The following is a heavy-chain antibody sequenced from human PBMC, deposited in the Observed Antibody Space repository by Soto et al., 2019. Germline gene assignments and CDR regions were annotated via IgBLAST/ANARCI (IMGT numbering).Heavy chain of an antibody. CDR2: ISYDGSNK. CDR3: AKAGSGYCSGGSCLRSFDY. J-gene: IGHJ4*02. Sequence: GGSLRLSCAASGFTFSSYGMHWVRQAPGKGLEWVAVISYDGSNKYYADSVKGRFTISRDNSKNTLYLQMNSLRAEDTAVYYCAKAGSGYCSGGSCLRSFDYWGQGTLVTVYS. V-gene: IGHV3-30*18. D-gene: IGHD2-15*01. CDR1: GFTFSSYG.